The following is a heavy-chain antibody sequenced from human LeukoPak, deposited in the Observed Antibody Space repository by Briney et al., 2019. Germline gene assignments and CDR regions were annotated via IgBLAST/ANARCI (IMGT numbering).Heavy chain of an antibody. J-gene: IGHJ5*02. CDR1: GGSFSGYY. D-gene: IGHD1-26*01. CDR2: INHSGST. Sequence: SETPSLTCAVYGGSFSGYYWSWIRQPPGKGLEWIGEINHSGSTNYNPSLKSRVTISVDTSKNQFSLKLSSVTAADTAVYYCARHEWELPNNWFDPWGQGTLVTVSS. CDR3: ARHEWELPNNWFDP. V-gene: IGHV4-34*01.